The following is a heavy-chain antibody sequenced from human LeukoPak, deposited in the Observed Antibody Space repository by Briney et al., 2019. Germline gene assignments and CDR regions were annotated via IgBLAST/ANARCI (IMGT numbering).Heavy chain of an antibody. J-gene: IGHJ6*02. Sequence: ATVKVSCKASGYTFTSYVINWVRQAPGQGLEWMGWISAYNGNTNYAQKLQGRVTMTTDTSTSTAYMELRSLRSDDTAVYYCARELTWISRLYQYYYGMDVWGQGTTVTVSS. V-gene: IGHV1-18*01. D-gene: IGHD5-12*01. CDR1: GYTFTSYV. CDR3: ARELTWISRLYQYYYGMDV. CDR2: ISAYNGNT.